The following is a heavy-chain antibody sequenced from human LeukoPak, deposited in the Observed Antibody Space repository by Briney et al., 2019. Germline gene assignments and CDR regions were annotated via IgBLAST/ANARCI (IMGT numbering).Heavy chain of an antibody. CDR1: GFTFSSYG. V-gene: IGHV3-30*02. J-gene: IGHJ6*03. Sequence: PSGGSLRLSCAASGFTFSSYGMHWVRQAPGKGLEWVAFIRYDGSNKYYADSVKGRFTISRDNSKNTLYLQMNSLRAEDTAVYYCVREGVTGPGYMDVWGKGTTVTVSS. CDR2: IRYDGSNK. D-gene: IGHD2-21*02. CDR3: VREGVTGPGYMDV.